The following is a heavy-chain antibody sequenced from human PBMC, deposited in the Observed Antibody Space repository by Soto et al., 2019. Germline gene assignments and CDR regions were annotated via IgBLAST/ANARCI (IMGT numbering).Heavy chain of an antibody. J-gene: IGHJ6*02. D-gene: IGHD1-1*01. CDR3: TRDFQGPLEYGMDV. Sequence: PGGSLRFSCAASGFTFSSYWMSKVRQAPGKGLEWVANVKYDGSQTYYVRSVKGRFTISRDNAKNSLYLQMNSLRAEDTAVYYCTRDFQGPLEYGMDVWGQGTTDTVSS. CDR1: GFTFSSYW. V-gene: IGHV3-7*01. CDR2: VKYDGSQT.